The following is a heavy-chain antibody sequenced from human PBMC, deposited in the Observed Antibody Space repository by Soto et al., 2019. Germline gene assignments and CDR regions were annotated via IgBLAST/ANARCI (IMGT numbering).Heavy chain of an antibody. CDR3: ATSQKGYNWNYFDP. Sequence: SETLSLTCAVAGGSSSGSYSYWGWLRQSPGKGPEWIGSVFYTGFTSYNPALESRVSGSVDTSKNQFSLKMNAENAADQSVYYCATSQKGYNWNYFDPWGQGALVTVSS. CDR1: GGSSSGSYSY. CDR2: VFYTGFT. V-gene: IGHV4-39*01. J-gene: IGHJ4*02. D-gene: IGHD1-20*01.